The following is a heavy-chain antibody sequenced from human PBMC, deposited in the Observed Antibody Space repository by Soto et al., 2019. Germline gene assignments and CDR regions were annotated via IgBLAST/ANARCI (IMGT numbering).Heavy chain of an antibody. CDR2: IFHNGNT. V-gene: IGHV4-4*02. CDR3: ASRTYAMDV. Sequence: QVQLQESGPGLVKPSGTLSLTCAVSGGSISSSNWWSWVRQPPGKGLEWIGEIFHNGNTYSNPSLTGRVTMSVDKSKNQFSLNLISVTAADTAVYYCASRTYAMDVWGQGTTVTVSS. J-gene: IGHJ6*02. CDR1: GGSISSSNW.